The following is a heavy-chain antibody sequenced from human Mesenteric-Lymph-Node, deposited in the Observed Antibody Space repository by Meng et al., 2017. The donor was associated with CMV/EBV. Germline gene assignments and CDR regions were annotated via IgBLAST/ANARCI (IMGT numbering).Heavy chain of an antibody. J-gene: IGHJ5*02. CDR1: GFTFNGYW. D-gene: IGHD2-2*01. CDR2: INNDGSST. V-gene: IGHV3-74*01. CDR3: AREQRGYCTSTSCPSRWFDP. Sequence: GGSLRLSCAASGFTFNGYWMHWVRQAPGKGLVWVSRINNDGSSTNYADSVKGRFPISRDNAKNTLYLQMNSLRAEDTAVYYCAREQRGYCTSTSCPSRWFDPWGQGTLVTVSS.